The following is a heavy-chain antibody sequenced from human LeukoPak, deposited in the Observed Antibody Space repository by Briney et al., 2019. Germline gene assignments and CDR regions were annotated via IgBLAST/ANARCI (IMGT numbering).Heavy chain of an antibody. CDR1: GFTFSSYS. D-gene: IGHD6-13*01. V-gene: IGHV3-48*02. CDR2: ISSSSSTI. CDR3: ARIGGSGSWYTDY. J-gene: IGHJ4*02. Sequence: PGGSLRLSCAASGFTFSSYSLNLVRQAPGPGLELVSYISSSSSTIYYADSVKGRFTISRDNAKNSLYLQMNSLTDEDTAVYYCARIGGSGSWYTDYWGQGTLVTVSS.